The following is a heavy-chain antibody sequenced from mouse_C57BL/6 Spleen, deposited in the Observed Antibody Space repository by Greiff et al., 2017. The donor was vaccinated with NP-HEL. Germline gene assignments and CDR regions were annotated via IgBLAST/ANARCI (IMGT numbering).Heavy chain of an antibody. J-gene: IGHJ4*01. CDR2: INPYNGGT. D-gene: IGHD2-2*01. CDR1: GYTFTDYY. CDR3: ARGDMVTTYAMDY. Sequence: EVQLHQSGPVLVKPGASVKMSCKASGYTFTDYYMNWVKQSHGKSLEWIGVINPYNGGTSYNQKFKGKATLTVNKSSSTAYMELNSLTSEDSAVYYCARGDMVTTYAMDYWGQGTSVTVSS. V-gene: IGHV1-19*01.